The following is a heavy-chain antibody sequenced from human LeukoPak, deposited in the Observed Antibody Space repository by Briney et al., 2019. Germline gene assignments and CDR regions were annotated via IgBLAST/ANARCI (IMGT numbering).Heavy chain of an antibody. CDR2: IHPGDSDT. V-gene: IGHV5-51*01. Sequence: GVALQISCKVSGYIFTSHWIGWVRPVPGKGLGWMGIIHPGDSDTRYSPSLQGQVTFSADKSISTAYLQWSSLKASDTAIFYCARHLSALTATSHFDYWGQGTLVTVSS. CDR3: ARHLSALTATSHFDY. D-gene: IGHD2-21*02. CDR1: GYIFTSHW. J-gene: IGHJ4*02.